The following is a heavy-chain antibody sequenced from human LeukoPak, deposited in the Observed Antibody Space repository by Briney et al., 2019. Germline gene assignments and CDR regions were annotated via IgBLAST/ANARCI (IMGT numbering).Heavy chain of an antibody. D-gene: IGHD2-2*01. Sequence: GGSLRLSCAASGFTFDDYAMHWVRQAPGKGLEWVSGISWNSGSIGYADSVKGRFTISRDNAKNSLYLQMNSLRAEDMALYYCAISSDDAFDIWGQGTMVTVSS. CDR1: GFTFDDYA. V-gene: IGHV3-9*03. J-gene: IGHJ3*02. CDR2: ISWNSGSI. CDR3: AISSDDAFDI.